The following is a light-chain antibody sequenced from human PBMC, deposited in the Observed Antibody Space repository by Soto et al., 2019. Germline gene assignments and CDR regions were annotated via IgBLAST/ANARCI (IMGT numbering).Light chain of an antibody. CDR2: GAS. CDR3: HQFGSSPPAFT. V-gene: IGKV3-20*01. J-gene: IGKJ2*01. Sequence: ESMLTQSPGTLSLSPGERATLSCRASQSVSTRYLAWYQQKPGQAPRLLIYGASIRATGIPDRFSGSGSGTDFTLTISRLEPEDFAVYYCHQFGSSPPAFTFGQVTKLEI. CDR1: QSVSTRY.